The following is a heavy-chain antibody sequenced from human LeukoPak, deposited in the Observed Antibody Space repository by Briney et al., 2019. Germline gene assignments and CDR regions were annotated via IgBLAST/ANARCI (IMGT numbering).Heavy chain of an antibody. Sequence: SETLSLTCTVSGGSISSYYWSWIRQPPGKGLEWIGYIYYSGSTNYNPSLKSRVTISVDTSRNQFSLKLSSVTAADTAVYYCARVGYFDWLFAPYYFDYWGQGTLVTVSS. V-gene: IGHV4-59*01. CDR2: IYYSGST. CDR1: GGSISSYY. D-gene: IGHD3-9*01. CDR3: ARVGYFDWLFAPYYFDY. J-gene: IGHJ4*02.